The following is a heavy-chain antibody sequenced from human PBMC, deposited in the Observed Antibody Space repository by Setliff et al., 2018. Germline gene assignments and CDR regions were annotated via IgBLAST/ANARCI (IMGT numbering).Heavy chain of an antibody. CDR3: ARAPSVELVTIRTNSWFTY. CDR1: GYTFRNYA. Sequence: ASVKVSCKASGYTFRNYASAWVRQAPGQGLEWVGCISVYNGDTNYAQKFQGRVTLTTDTSTSIAYMELRSLTSDDSAFYYCARAPSVELVTIRTNSWFTYWGQGTLVTVSS. V-gene: IGHV1-18*01. D-gene: IGHD5-18*01. CDR2: ISVYNGDT. J-gene: IGHJ4*02.